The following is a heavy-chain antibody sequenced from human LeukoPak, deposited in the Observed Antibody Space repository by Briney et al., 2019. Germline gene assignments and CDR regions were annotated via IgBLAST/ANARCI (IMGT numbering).Heavy chain of an antibody. J-gene: IGHJ5*02. CDR3: ARDLKYILPGGWFDP. CDR2: INPSGGST. D-gene: IGHD4-23*01. V-gene: IGHV1-46*01. CDR1: GYTFTSYY. Sequence: GASVKVSCKASGYTFTSYYMHWVRQAPGQGLEWMGIINPSGGSTSYAQKFQGRVTMTRDTSTSTVYMELSSLRSEDTAVYCCARDLKYILPGGWFDPWGQGTLVTVSS.